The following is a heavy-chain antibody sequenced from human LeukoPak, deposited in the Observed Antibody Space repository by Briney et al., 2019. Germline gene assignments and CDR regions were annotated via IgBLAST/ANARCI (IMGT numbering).Heavy chain of an antibody. J-gene: IGHJ6*03. V-gene: IGHV5-51*01. CDR1: GSIFTSYW. CDR2: IYPNDSDT. CDR3: ARLATLMVRGVIEAYYYMDV. D-gene: IGHD3-10*01. Sequence: GASLKISCQGSGSIFTSYWIGWVRQLPGKGLEWMGIIYPNDSDTRYSPSFQGQVIISADKSISTAYLQWSSLKASDTAMYYCARLATLMVRGVIEAYYYMDVWGKGTTVTLSS.